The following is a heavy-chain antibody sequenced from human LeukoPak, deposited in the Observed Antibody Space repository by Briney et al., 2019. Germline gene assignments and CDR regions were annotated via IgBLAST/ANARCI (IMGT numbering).Heavy chain of an antibody. CDR2: INTNTGNP. D-gene: IGHD3-22*01. CDR3: ARAASSTYDSSGYPVWGENIGY. V-gene: IGHV7-4-1*02. J-gene: IGHJ4*02. CDR1: GYTFTSYA. Sequence: GASVKVSCKASGYTFTSYAMNWVRQAPGQGLEWMGWINTNTGNPTYAQGFTGRFVFSLDTSVSTAYLQISSLKAEDTAVYYCARAASSTYDSSGYPVWGENIGYWGQGTLVTVSS.